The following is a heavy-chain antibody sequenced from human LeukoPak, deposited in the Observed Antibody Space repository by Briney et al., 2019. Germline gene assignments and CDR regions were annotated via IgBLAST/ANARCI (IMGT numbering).Heavy chain of an antibody. V-gene: IGHV1-46*01. CDR3: ARGPGAYCSSTSCYGPRFDY. Sequence: ASVKVSCKASGYTFTSYYMHWVRQAPGQGLEWMGIINPSGGSTSYAQKFQGRVTMTRDMSTSTVYMGLSSLRSEDTAVYYCARGPGAYCSSTSCYGPRFDYWGQGTLVTVSS. CDR1: GYTFTSYY. J-gene: IGHJ4*02. D-gene: IGHD2-2*01. CDR2: INPSGGST.